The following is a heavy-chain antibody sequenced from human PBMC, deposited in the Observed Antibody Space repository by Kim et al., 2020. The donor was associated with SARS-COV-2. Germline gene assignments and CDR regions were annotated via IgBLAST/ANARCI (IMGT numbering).Heavy chain of an antibody. D-gene: IGHD5-12*01. CDR2: IYYSGST. CDR1: GGSISSYY. Sequence: SETLSLTCTVSGGSISSYYWSWIRQPPGKGLEWIGYIYYSGSTNYNPSLKSRVTISVDTSKNQFSLKLSSVTAADTAVYYCARLTPGWLQSGSWFDPWGQGTLVTVSS. CDR3: ARLTPGWLQSGSWFDP. V-gene: IGHV4-59*08. J-gene: IGHJ5*02.